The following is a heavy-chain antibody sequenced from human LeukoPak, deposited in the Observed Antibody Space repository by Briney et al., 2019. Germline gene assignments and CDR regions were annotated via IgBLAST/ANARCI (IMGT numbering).Heavy chain of an antibody. V-gene: IGHV4-34*01. D-gene: IGHD3-10*01. J-gene: IGHJ3*02. CDR3: ARDGGVTMVRGVKNNDAFDI. Sequence: TSETLSLTCAVYGGSFSGYYWSWIRQPPGKGLEWIGEINHSGSTNYNPSLKSRVTISVDTSKNQFSLKLSSVTAADTAVYYCARDGGVTMVRGVKNNDAFDIWGQGTMVTVSS. CDR1: GGSFSGYY. CDR2: INHSGST.